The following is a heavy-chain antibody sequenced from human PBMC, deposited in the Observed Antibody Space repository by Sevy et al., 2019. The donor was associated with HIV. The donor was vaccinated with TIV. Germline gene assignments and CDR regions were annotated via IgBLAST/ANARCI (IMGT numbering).Heavy chain of an antibody. V-gene: IGHV3-11*01. CDR1: GFTFSDYY. J-gene: IGHJ5*02. CDR2: IRGSGSTI. CDR3: ARAAGWLDP. Sequence: AGSLRLSCTASGFTFSDYYMTWIRQAPGKGLEWVSYIRGSGSTIDYADSVKGRFTISRDNAKKSLYLQMKSLRDDDTAVYSCARAAGWLDPWGQGTLVTVSS.